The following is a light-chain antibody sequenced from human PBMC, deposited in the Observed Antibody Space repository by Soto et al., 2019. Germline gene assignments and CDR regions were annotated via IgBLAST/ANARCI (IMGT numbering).Light chain of an antibody. Sequence: QSVLTQPASVSGSPGQSITISCTGTSSDVGGYNYVSWYQQHPGKAPKLMIYDVCNRPSGVSNRFSGSKSGNTASLTISGLQAEDEADYYCSSYTSSSTLRVFGTGTKVTVL. J-gene: IGLJ1*01. V-gene: IGLV2-14*01. CDR1: SSDVGGYNY. CDR3: SSYTSSSTLRV. CDR2: DVC.